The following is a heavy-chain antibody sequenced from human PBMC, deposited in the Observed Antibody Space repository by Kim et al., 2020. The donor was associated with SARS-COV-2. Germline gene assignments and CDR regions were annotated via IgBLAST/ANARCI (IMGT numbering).Heavy chain of an antibody. CDR1: DDSITTYY. CDR3: VRDSQDRGAYFYDYFDS. V-gene: IGHV4-59*13. J-gene: IGHJ4*01. Sequence: SETLSLTCSVSDDSITTYYWSWVRQPPDKGLEWIAHMSYSGDTNYNPSLRSRVTISIDTSKNQVSLKLTSVTAADTAMYYCVRDSQDRGAYFYDYFDSWG. D-gene: IGHD1-26*01. CDR2: MSYSGDT.